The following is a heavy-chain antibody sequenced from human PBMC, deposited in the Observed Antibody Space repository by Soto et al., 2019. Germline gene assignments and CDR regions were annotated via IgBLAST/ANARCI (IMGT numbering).Heavy chain of an antibody. CDR2: ISYDGSNK. J-gene: IGHJ5*02. CDR1: GITLSSHP. D-gene: IGHD2-15*01. Sequence: QVQLVESGGGVVQPGRSLRLSCAASGITLSSHPMHWVRQAPGKGLEWVAVISYDGSNKFYAASVKGRFTISRDTSKNTRFLQMNSLRAEDTAVYFCARDRCSGGSCYFLNWFDPWGQGTLVTVSS. CDR3: ARDRCSGGSCYFLNWFDP. V-gene: IGHV3-30-3*01.